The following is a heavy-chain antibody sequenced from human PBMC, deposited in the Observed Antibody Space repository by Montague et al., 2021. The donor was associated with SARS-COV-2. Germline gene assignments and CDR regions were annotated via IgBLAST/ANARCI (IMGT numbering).Heavy chain of an antibody. CDR2: IYYSGST. CDR3: ARAAGYNWNYGYSWFDP. Sequence: SETLSLTCTVSDGSISSYYWSWIRQPPGKGLEWIGYIYYSGSTNYNPSLKSRVTISVDTSKNQFSLKLSSVTAADTAVYYCARAAGYNWNYGYSWFDPWGQGTLVTVPS. D-gene: IGHD1-7*01. V-gene: IGHV4-59*01. J-gene: IGHJ5*02. CDR1: DGSISSYY.